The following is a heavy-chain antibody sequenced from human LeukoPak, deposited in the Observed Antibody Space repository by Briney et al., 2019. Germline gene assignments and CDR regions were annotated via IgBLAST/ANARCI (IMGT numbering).Heavy chain of an antibody. D-gene: IGHD6-19*01. CDR3: AAPNLIAVAGTN. CDR1: GFTFDDYG. V-gene: IGHV3-20*04. J-gene: IGHJ4*02. Sequence: GGSLRLSCAASGFTFDDYGMSWVRQAPGKGLECVSGINWNGGSTGYADSVRGRFTISRDNAKNSLYLQMNSLRAEDTALYYCAAPNLIAVAGTNWGQGTLVTVSS. CDR2: INWNGGST.